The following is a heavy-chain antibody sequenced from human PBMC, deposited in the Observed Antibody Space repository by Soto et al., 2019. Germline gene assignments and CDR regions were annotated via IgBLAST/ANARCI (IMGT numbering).Heavy chain of an antibody. CDR1: GFTFSSYS. D-gene: IGHD3-9*01. CDR2: ISSSSSYI. Sequence: SLRLSCAASGFTFSSYSMNWVRQAPGKGLEWVSSISSSSSYIYYADSVKGRFTISRDNAKNSLYLQMNSLRAEDTAVYYCARDPRDYDILTGYWGGFDYWGQGTLVTVSS. J-gene: IGHJ4*02. CDR3: ARDPRDYDILTGYWGGFDY. V-gene: IGHV3-21*01.